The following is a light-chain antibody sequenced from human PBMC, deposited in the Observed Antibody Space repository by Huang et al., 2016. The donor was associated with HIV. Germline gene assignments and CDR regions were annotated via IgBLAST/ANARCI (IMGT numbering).Light chain of an antibody. V-gene: IGKV1-5*03. CDR1: QTITWW. J-gene: IGKJ1*01. CDR2: KAA. CDR3: QQYNAYPWT. Sequence: DIQMTQSPSTLSASIGDRVTITCRASQTITWWLAWYQQKPGKAPKVLIYKAASLERGVPSRFIGSGSGTEFTLTISSLQPDDFASYYCQQYNAYPWTFGQGTKVEI.